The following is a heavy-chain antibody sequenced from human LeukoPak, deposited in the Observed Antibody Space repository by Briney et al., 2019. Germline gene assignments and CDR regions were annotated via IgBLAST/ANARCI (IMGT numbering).Heavy chain of an antibody. D-gene: IGHD3-22*01. CDR1: GFTFGDYA. CDR3: TRASTYYFDSSGYYSVY. CDR2: IRSKAYGGTT. J-gene: IGHJ4*02. Sequence: PGGSLRLSCTASGFTFGDYAMSWVRQAPGKGLEWVGFIRSKAYGGTTEYAASVKGRFTISRDDSKSIAYLQMNSLRTEDTAVYYCTRASTYYFDSSGYYSVYWGQGTLVTVSS. V-gene: IGHV3-49*04.